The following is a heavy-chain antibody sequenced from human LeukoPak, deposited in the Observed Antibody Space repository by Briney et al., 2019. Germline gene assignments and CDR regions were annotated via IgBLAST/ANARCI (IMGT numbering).Heavy chain of an antibody. Sequence: GGSLRLSCVASGFTFSTSWVTWVRQAPGKGLEWVANIDKHGSGKYYVDSVKGRFAISRDYASNSVFLQMDSLRAEDTSVYYCARDAGWGYYDLWGQGTPVTISS. CDR2: IDKHGSGK. V-gene: IGHV3-7*01. D-gene: IGHD1-26*01. CDR3: ARDAGWGYYDL. CDR1: GFTFSTSW. J-gene: IGHJ4*02.